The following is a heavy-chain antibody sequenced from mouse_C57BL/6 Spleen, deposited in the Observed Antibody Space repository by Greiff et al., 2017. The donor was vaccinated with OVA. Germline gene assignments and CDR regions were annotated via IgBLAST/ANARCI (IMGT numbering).Heavy chain of an antibody. V-gene: IGHV1-82*01. Sequence: QVQLQQSGPELVKPGASVKISCKASGYAFSSSWMNWVKQRPGKGLEWIGRIYPGDGDTNYNGKFKGKATLTADKSSSTAYMQLSSLTSEDSAVYFCARRGTTVVENFDYWGQGTTLTVSS. CDR2: IYPGDGDT. CDR1: GYAFSSSW. CDR3: ARRGTTVVENFDY. D-gene: IGHD1-1*01. J-gene: IGHJ2*01.